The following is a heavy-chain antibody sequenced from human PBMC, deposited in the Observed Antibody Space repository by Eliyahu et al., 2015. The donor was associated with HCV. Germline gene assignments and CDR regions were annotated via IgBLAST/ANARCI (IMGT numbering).Heavy chain of an antibody. CDR2: ISSSSSYI. D-gene: IGHD3-22*01. V-gene: IGHV3-21*01. CDR3: AREPRHYDSSGYYSXLDY. Sequence: EVQLVESGGGLVKPGGSLRLSCAASGFTFSXYXRNWVRQAPGKGXEWVPSISSSSSYIYYADXVKGRFTISRDNAKNSLYLQMNTLRAEDTAVYYCAREPRHYDSSGYYSXLDYWGQGTLVTVSS. J-gene: IGHJ4*02. CDR1: GFTFSXYX.